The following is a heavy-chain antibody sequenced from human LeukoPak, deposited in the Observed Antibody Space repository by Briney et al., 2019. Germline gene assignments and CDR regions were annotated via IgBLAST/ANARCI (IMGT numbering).Heavy chain of an antibody. V-gene: IGHV4-39*01. CDR1: GGSISSSSYY. D-gene: IGHD4-17*01. Sequence: SETLSLTCTVSGGSISSSSYYWGWIRQPPGKGLEWIGSIYYSGSTYYNPSLKSRVTISVDTSKNQFSLKLSSVTAADTAVYYCARGRYLDYGDYLPFFDYWGQGTLVTVSS. CDR3: ARGRYLDYGDYLPFFDY. J-gene: IGHJ4*02. CDR2: IYYSGST.